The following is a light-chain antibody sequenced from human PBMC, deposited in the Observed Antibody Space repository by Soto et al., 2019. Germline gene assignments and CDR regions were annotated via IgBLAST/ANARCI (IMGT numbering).Light chain of an antibody. V-gene: IGKV1-39*01. Sequence: IPMTQSPSSLSASVGDRVTITCRASQSISSYLNWYQQKPGKAPRLLIYAASTLQSGVPSRFSGSGSETDLTITISSLKPEDFETDYCQQRYSTPQDFGQGTRLEIK. J-gene: IGKJ5*01. CDR1: QSISSY. CDR3: QQRYSTPQD. CDR2: AAS.